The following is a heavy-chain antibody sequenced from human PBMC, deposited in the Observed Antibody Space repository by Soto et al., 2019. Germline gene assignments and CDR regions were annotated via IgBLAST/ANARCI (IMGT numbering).Heavy chain of an antibody. CDR3: ARGWEMATINHYYYGMDV. CDR1: GGTFSSYA. V-gene: IGHV1-69*01. D-gene: IGHD5-12*01. Sequence: SVKGSCKASGGTFSSYAISWVRQSPGQGLGWMGGIIPIFGTANYAQKFQGRVTITADESTSTAYMELSSLRSEDTAVYYCARGWEMATINHYYYGMDVWGQGTTVTVSS. CDR2: IIPIFGTA. J-gene: IGHJ6*02.